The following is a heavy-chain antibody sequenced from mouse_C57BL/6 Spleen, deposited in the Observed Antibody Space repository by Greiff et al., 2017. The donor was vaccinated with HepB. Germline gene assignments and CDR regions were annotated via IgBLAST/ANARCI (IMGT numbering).Heavy chain of an antibody. CDR3: ASYGNWEDYYAMDY. Sequence: QVQLQQSGPELVKPGASVKISCKASGYSFTSYYIHWVKQRPGQGLEWIGWIYPGSGNTKYNEKFKGKATLTADTSSSTAYMQLSSLTSEDSAVYYCASYGNWEDYYAMDYWGQGTSVTVSS. CDR1: GYSFTSYY. J-gene: IGHJ4*01. D-gene: IGHD2-1*01. V-gene: IGHV1-66*01. CDR2: IYPGSGNT.